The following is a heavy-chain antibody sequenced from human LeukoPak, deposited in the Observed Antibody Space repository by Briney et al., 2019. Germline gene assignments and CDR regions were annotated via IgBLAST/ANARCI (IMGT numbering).Heavy chain of an antibody. J-gene: IGHJ6*03. CDR3: ARASMATRVHYYMDV. Sequence: GASVKVSCKASGYTFTSYGISWVRQAPGQGLEWMGWISAYNGNTNYAQKLQGRVTMTTDTSTSTAYMELRSLRSDDTAVYYCARASMATRVHYYMDVWGKGTTVTVSS. D-gene: IGHD5-24*01. V-gene: IGHV1-18*01. CDR1: GYTFTSYG. CDR2: ISAYNGNT.